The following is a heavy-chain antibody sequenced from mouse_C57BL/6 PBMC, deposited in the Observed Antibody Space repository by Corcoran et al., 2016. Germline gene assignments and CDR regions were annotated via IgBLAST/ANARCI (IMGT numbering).Heavy chain of an antibody. CDR2: IYPGGGYT. J-gene: IGHJ2*01. D-gene: IGHD1-1*01. CDR3: ESYYGSSVDY. Sequence: QVQLQQSGAGLVRPGTSVKMSCTASGYTFTNYWIGWAKQRPEHGLEWIGDIYPGGGYTNYNEKFKGKATLTADKSSSKAYMQFSSLTSEDAASYYCESYYGSSVDYWGQGTTLTVSS. CDR1: GYTFTNYW. V-gene: IGHV1-63*01.